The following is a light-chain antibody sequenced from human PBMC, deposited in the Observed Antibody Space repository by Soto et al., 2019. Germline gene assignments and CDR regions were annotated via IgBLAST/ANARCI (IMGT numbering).Light chain of an antibody. CDR2: DTS. Sequence: EIVLTQSPATVSLSPGERVTLSCRASQSISSYLAWYQQKPGQAPRLLIYDTSDRATGVPARFSGSGSGTDFTLTISSLEPEDFAVYYCQQRSNWPLFTFGQGTKLEIK. V-gene: IGKV3-11*01. CDR1: QSISSY. J-gene: IGKJ2*01. CDR3: QQRSNWPLFT.